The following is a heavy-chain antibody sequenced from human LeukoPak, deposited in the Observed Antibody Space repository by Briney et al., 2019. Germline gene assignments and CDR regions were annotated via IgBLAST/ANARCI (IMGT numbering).Heavy chain of an antibody. V-gene: IGHV3-7*01. J-gene: IGHJ4*02. D-gene: IGHD2-8*02. CDR3: ARGVPTGVDYFDY. Sequence: GGSLRLSCAASGFTFSDYWMTWVRQAPGRGLEWVAVIKQDGSDKYYVDSLKGRFTISRDNAKNSLYLQMNSLRAEDTAVYYCARGVPTGVDYFDYWGQGTLVTVSS. CDR2: IKQDGSDK. CDR1: GFTFSDYW.